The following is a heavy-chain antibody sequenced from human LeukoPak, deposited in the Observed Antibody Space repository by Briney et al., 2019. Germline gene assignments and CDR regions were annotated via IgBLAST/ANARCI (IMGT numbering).Heavy chain of an antibody. CDR2: IYTSGST. CDR3: ARHGGVRWLEYFDY. Sequence: SETLSLTCTVSGGSISSYYWSWIRQPPGKGLEWIGYIYTSGSTNYNPSLKSRVTISVDTSKNQSSLKLSSVTAADPAVYYCARHGGVRWLEYFDYWGQGTLVTVSS. D-gene: IGHD6-19*01. V-gene: IGHV4-4*09. CDR1: GGSISSYY. J-gene: IGHJ4*02.